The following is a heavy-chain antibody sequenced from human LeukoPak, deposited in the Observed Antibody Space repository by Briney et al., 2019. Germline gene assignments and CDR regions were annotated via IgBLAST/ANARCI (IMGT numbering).Heavy chain of an antibody. CDR1: GFTFSSYA. CDR3: AKRVGLVRDHDAFDI. CDR2: ISGSGGST. J-gene: IGHJ3*02. V-gene: IGHV3-23*01. Sequence: GGSLRLSCAASGFTFSSYAMSWFRQAPGKGLEWVSAISGSGGSTYYADSVKGRFTISRDNSKNTLYLQMNSLRAEDTAVYYCAKRVGLVRDHDAFDIWGQGTMVTVSS. D-gene: IGHD6-19*01.